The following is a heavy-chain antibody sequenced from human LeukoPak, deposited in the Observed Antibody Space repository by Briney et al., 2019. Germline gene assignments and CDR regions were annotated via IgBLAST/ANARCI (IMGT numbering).Heavy chain of an antibody. V-gene: IGHV3-21*01. D-gene: IGHD4-17*01. CDR3: AKDGDQVTVTKLDY. CDR1: GLTFSSYS. Sequence: GGSLRLSCAASGLTFSSYSMNWVRQAPGKGLEWVSSISSSSSYIYYADSVKGRFTISRDNAKNSLYLQMNSLRAEDTAVYYCAKDGDQVTVTKLDYWGQGTLVTVSS. CDR2: ISSSSSYI. J-gene: IGHJ4*02.